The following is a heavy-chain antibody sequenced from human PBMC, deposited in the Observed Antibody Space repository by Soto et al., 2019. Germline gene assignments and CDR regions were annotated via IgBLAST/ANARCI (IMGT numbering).Heavy chain of an antibody. CDR1: GGSLSSGRYY. Sequence: SETLPLTCTVSGGSLSSGRYYWAWLRQPPGKGLEWLGTIDYSGTTYYSPSLKSRVTISVDTSKNQFSLKLISVTAADAAVYYCARQRDYEFLPTYLYYFDYWGQGTLVTVSS. CDR2: IDYSGTT. D-gene: IGHD3-3*01. V-gene: IGHV4-39*01. CDR3: ARQRDYEFLPTYLYYFDY. J-gene: IGHJ4*02.